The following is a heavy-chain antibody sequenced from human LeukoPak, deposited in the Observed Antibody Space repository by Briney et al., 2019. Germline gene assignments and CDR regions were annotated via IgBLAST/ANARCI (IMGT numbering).Heavy chain of an antibody. CDR2: IKQDGSEK. Sequence: GGSLRLSCAASGFTFSSYSMNWVRQAPGKGLEWVANIKQDGSEKYYVDSVKGRFTISRDNAKNSLYLQMNSLRAEDTAVYYCATFSSSWYSDAFDIWGQGTMVTVSS. D-gene: IGHD6-13*01. CDR3: ATFSSSWYSDAFDI. CDR1: GFTFSSYS. J-gene: IGHJ3*02. V-gene: IGHV3-7*01.